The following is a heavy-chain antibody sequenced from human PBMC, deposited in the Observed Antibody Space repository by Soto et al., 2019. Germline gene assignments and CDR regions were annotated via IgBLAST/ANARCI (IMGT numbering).Heavy chain of an antibody. J-gene: IGHJ2*01. CDR3: ARDTGDPAYWYFDL. CDR1: GGTFSSYT. D-gene: IGHD7-27*01. CDR2: IIPILGIA. V-gene: IGHV1-69*08. Sequence: QVQLVQSGAEVKKPGSSVKVSCKASGGTFSSYTISWVRQAPGQGLEWMGRIIPILGIANYAQKFQGRVTITADKSTSTAYMELSSLRSEDTAVYYCARDTGDPAYWYFDLCGRGTLVNVTS.